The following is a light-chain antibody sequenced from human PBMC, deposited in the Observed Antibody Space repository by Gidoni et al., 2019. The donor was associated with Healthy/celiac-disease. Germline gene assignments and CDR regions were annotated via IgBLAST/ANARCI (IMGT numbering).Light chain of an antibody. Sequence: QSALTQPASVSGSPGQSITIPCTGTSTDVGGYNYVSWYPPHPGKSPKLMIYDVSTRPSGVSNRFSGSKSGNTASLTISGLQDEDEADYYCSAYTSSSTLFGGGTKLTVL. V-gene: IGLV2-14*01. CDR2: DVS. CDR1: STDVGGYNY. CDR3: SAYTSSSTL. J-gene: IGLJ2*01.